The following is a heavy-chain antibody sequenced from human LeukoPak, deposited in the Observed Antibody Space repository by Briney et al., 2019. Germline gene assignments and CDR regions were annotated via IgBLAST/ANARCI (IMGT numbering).Heavy chain of an antibody. J-gene: IGHJ5*02. CDR2: IYYSGST. CDR3: ARTSLAVAGNNWFDP. V-gene: IGHV4-39*01. D-gene: IGHD6-19*01. Sequence: SETLSLTCTVSGGPISSSSYYWGWIRQPPGKGLEWIGSIYYSGSTYYNPSLKSRVTISVDTSKNQFSLKLSSVTAADTAVYYCARTSLAVAGNNWFDPWGQGTLVTVSS. CDR1: GGPISSSSYY.